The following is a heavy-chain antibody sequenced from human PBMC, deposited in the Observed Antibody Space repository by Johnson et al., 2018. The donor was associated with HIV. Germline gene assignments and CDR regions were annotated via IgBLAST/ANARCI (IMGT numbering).Heavy chain of an antibody. CDR1: GFSFSSYP. V-gene: IGHV3-30*04. Sequence: GVVQPGRSLRLSCAASGFSFSSYPMHWVRQAPGKGLEWVAVTTYDGTNKYYADSVKGRFTISRDNSKNTLYLQMNSLRAEDTAGYYCARVAPAHDAFDIWGQGTMVTVSS. D-gene: IGHD2-2*01. J-gene: IGHJ3*02. CDR3: ARVAPAHDAFDI. CDR2: TTYDGTNK.